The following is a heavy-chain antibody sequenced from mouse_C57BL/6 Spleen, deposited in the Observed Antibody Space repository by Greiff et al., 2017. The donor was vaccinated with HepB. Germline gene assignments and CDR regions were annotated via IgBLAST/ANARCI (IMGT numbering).Heavy chain of an antibody. D-gene: IGHD4-1*01. CDR2: IDPNSGGT. J-gene: IGHJ2*01. V-gene: IGHV1-72*01. CDR3: ARLGHGYYFDY. Sequence: QVQLQQSGAELVKPGASVKLSCKASGYTFTSYWMHWVKQRPGRCLEWIGRIDPNSGGTKYNEKFKSKATLTVDKPSSTAYMQLSSLTSEDSAVYYCARLGHGYYFDYWGQGTTLTVSS. CDR1: GYTFTSYW.